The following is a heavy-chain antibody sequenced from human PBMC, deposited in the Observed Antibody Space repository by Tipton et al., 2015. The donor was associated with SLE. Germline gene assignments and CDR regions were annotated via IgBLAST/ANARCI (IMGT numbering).Heavy chain of an antibody. J-gene: IGHJ2*01. D-gene: IGHD6-19*01. Sequence: TLSLTCTVSGGSINSNAYYWSWIRQHPGKGLEWIGYIYYNGYTSYNPSLKSRVSMSLDTSENQFSLKLNSVTAADTAVYYCARRGIAVAADWYFDLWGRGTLVTVSS. CDR2: IYYNGYT. CDR1: GGSINSNAYY. CDR3: ARRGIAVAADWYFDL. V-gene: IGHV4-31*03.